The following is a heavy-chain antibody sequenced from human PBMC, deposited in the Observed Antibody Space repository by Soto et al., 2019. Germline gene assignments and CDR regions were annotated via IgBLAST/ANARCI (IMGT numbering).Heavy chain of an antibody. CDR2: IWYDGSNK. V-gene: IGHV3-33*01. Sequence: QVQLVESGGGVVQPGRSLRLSCAASGFTFSSYGMHWVRQAPGKGLEWVAVIWYDGSNKYYADSVKGRFTISRDNSKNALYRQMNSLRAEDTAVYYCAGDPKGVAGWVFQHGGQGTLVTVSS. J-gene: IGHJ1*01. D-gene: IGHD6-19*01. CDR1: GFTFSSYG. CDR3: AGDPKGVAGWVFQH.